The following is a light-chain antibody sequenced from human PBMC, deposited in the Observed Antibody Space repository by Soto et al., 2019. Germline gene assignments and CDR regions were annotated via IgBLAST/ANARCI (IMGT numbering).Light chain of an antibody. CDR2: TAS. CDR3: QQANCFPLT. J-gene: IGKJ4*01. Sequence: DIQMTQSPSSVSASVGDRVTITCRASQGISSLLAWYQQKPGKAPNLLIHTASSLQSGVPSRFSGSGSGTDFTLTISSLQLEDFATYYCQQANCFPLTFGGGTKVEIK. CDR1: QGISSL. V-gene: IGKV1-12*01.